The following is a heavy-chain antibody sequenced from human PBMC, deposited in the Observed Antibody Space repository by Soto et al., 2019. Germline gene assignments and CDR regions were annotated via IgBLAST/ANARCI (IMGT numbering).Heavy chain of an antibody. J-gene: IGHJ4*02. V-gene: IGHV5-51*01. Sequence: GESLKISCKGSGYSFTSYWIGWVRQMPGKGLERMGIIYPGDSDTRYSPSFQGQVTISADKSISTAYLQWSSLKASDTAMYYCARQRPLEDIVVVVAAMDYRGQGTLVTVSS. CDR2: IYPGDSDT. CDR3: ARQRPLEDIVVVVAAMDY. D-gene: IGHD2-15*01. CDR1: GYSFTSYW.